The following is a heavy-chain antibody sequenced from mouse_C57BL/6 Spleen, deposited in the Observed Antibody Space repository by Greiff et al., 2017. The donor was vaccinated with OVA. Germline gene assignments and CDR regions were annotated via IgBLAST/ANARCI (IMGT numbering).Heavy chain of an antibody. Sequence: QVQLQQSGPELVEPGASVKISCKASGYAFSSSWMNWVKQRPGKGLEWIGRIYPGDGDTNYNGKFKGKATLTADKSSSTAYMQLSSLTSEDSAVYFCARDGYSAWFAYWGQGTLVTVSA. CDR3: ARDGYSAWFAY. V-gene: IGHV1-82*01. D-gene: IGHD2-3*01. CDR1: GYAFSSSW. CDR2: IYPGDGDT. J-gene: IGHJ3*01.